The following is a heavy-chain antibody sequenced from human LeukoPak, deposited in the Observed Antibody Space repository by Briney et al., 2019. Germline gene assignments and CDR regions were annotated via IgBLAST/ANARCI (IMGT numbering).Heavy chain of an antibody. V-gene: IGHV4-59*11. CDR1: GGSISSHY. CDR3: ARESGSSSWYTL. Sequence: SETLSLTCNVSGGSISSHYWSWIRQPPGKGLEWIGYIYYSGSTNYNPSLKSRVTISVDTSKNQFSLKLSSVTAADTAVYYCARESGSSSWYTLWGQGTLVTVSS. D-gene: IGHD6-13*01. J-gene: IGHJ4*02. CDR2: IYYSGST.